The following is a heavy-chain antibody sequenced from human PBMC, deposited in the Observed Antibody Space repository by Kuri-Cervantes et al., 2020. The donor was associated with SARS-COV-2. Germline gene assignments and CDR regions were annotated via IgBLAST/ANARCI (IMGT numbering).Heavy chain of an antibody. J-gene: IGHJ6*02. CDR2: IYSGGST. CDR3: ARDGVTTVNHYYYYGMDV. Sequence: GGSLRLSCAASGFTVSSNYMSWVRQAPGKGLEWVSVIYSGGSTYYADSVKGRFTISRDNSKNTLYLQMNSLRAEDTAVYYCARDGVTTVNHYYYYGMDVWGQGSTVIDSS. CDR1: GFTVSSNY. V-gene: IGHV3-53*05. D-gene: IGHD4-11*01.